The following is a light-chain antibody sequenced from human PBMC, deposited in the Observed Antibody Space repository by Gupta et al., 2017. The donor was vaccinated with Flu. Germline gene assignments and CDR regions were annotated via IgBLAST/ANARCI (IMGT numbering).Light chain of an antibody. CDR3: ASWDDSLGASV. CDR2: STD. J-gene: IGLJ3*02. CDR1: SSNIGRND. V-gene: IGLV1-47*01. Sequence: QSVLTQPPSASGTPGQRVAISCSGDSSNIGRNDVYGYQQLPGTAPKLLSTSTDQRPSGVPERLSASKSGTSASLAISGLRSDDEASYYCASWDDSLGASVFGGGTKLTVL.